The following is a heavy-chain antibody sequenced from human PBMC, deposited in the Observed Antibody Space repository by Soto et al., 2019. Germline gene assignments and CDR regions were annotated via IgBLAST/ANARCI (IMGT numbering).Heavy chain of an antibody. CDR1: GFTFTNYA. Sequence: GGSLRLSCAASGFTFTNYAMSWVRQAPGKGLEWVSAISDGGGNTYYADSVKGRFTISRDNSRNTLYLQVNSLRAEDTAVYHCARPSISSAGTYWGQGTLVTVSS. V-gene: IGHV3-23*01. CDR3: ARPSISSAGTY. CDR2: ISDGGGNT. J-gene: IGHJ4*02. D-gene: IGHD6-13*01.